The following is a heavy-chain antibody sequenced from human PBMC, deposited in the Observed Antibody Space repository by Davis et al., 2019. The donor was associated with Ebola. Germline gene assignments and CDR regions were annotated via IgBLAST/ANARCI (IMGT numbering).Heavy chain of an antibody. CDR3: ARVPGINIVVVRWIGGMDV. D-gene: IGHD2-2*01. Sequence: PSETLSLTCTVSGGSISSYYWSWIRQPPGKGLEWIGYIYYSGSTNYNPSLKSRVTISVDTSKNQFSLKLSSVTAADTAVYYCARVPGINIVVVRWIGGMDVWGQGTTVTVS. J-gene: IGHJ6*02. CDR2: IYYSGST. CDR1: GGSISSYY. V-gene: IGHV4-59*12.